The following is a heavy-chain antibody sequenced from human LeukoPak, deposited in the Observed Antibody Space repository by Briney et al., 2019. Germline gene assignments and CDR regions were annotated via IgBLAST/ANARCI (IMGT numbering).Heavy chain of an antibody. CDR3: TTYHSAAGTN. V-gene: IGHV3-15*01. D-gene: IGHD6-13*01. CDR2: FISKTDGGTT. CDR1: GFTFSITW. J-gene: IGHJ4*02. Sequence: PGGSLRLSCAASGFTFSITWMSWVRQAPGKGLEWVGRFISKTDGGTTDCAAPVKGRFTISRDDSKNTLYLQMNSLKTEDTAVYYCTTYHSAAGTNWGQGTLVTVSS.